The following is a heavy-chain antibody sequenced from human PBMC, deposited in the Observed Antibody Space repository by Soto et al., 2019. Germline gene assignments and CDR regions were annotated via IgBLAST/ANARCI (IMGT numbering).Heavy chain of an antibody. CDR1: GFTLSSYA. J-gene: IGHJ6*03. Sequence: EVQLVESGGGLVQPGGSLRLSCAASGFTLSSYAMHWVRQAPGKGLEYVSAISSNGGSTYYANSVKGRFTISRDNSKNTLYLQMGSLRAEDMAVYYCATDYGDYPYYYYYMDVWGKGTTVTVSS. CDR3: ATDYGDYPYYYYYMDV. V-gene: IGHV3-64*01. CDR2: ISSNGGST. D-gene: IGHD4-17*01.